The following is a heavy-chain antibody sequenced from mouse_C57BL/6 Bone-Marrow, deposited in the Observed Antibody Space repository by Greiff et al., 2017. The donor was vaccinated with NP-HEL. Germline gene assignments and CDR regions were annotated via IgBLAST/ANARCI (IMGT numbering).Heavy chain of an antibody. J-gene: IGHJ2*01. Sequence: VQLKESGPGLVKPSQSLSLTCSVTGYSITSGYYWNWIRQFPGNKLEWMGYISYDGSNNYNPSLKNRISITRDTSKNQFFLKLNSVTTEETATYYCARGDWDGDYWGQGTTLTVSS. V-gene: IGHV3-6*01. D-gene: IGHD4-1*01. CDR2: ISYDGSN. CDR1: GYSITSGYY. CDR3: ARGDWDGDY.